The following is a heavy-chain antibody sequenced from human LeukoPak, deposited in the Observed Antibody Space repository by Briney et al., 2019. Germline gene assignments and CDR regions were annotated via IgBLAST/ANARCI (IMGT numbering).Heavy chain of an antibody. CDR2: IYTSGST. CDR1: GGSIGSYY. CDR3: ARSSSPEFYEWLYFDY. V-gene: IGHV4-4*07. J-gene: IGHJ4*02. D-gene: IGHD6-6*01. Sequence: SETLSLTCTVSGGSIGSYYWSWIRQPAGKGLEWIGRIYTSGSTNYNPSLKSRVTMSVDTSKNQFSLKLSSVTAADTAVYYCARSSSPEFYEWLYFDYWGQGTLVTVSS.